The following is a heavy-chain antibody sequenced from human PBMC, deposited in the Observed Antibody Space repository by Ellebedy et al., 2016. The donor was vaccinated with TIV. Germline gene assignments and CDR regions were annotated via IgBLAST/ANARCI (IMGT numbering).Heavy chain of an antibody. D-gene: IGHD1-1*01. CDR1: GGTFSSYA. V-gene: IGHV1-69*13. Sequence: AASVKVSCKASGGTFSSYAISWVRQAPGQGLEWMGGIIHIFGTAKYAQKFQGRVTITADESTSTAYMELSSLRSEGTAVYYCATDRAPDGRNWCIDLWGRGTLVTVSS. J-gene: IGHJ2*01. CDR2: IIHIFGTA. CDR3: ATDRAPDGRNWCIDL.